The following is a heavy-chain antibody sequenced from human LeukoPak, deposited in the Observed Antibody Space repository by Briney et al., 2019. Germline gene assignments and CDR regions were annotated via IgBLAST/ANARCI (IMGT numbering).Heavy chain of an antibody. V-gene: IGHV3-23*01. CDR2: ISGSGDRT. Sequence: GTLRLSCAASRFAFDTHAMSWLPQAPGKGLEWVSAISGSGDRTHYADSVKGRFTISRDNSKNTLYLQLHSLRAEDTAIYYCAKDRQKWQWLVMYYFDSWGQGTLVTVSS. CDR1: RFAFDTHA. CDR3: AKDRQKWQWLVMYYFDS. J-gene: IGHJ4*02. D-gene: IGHD6-19*01.